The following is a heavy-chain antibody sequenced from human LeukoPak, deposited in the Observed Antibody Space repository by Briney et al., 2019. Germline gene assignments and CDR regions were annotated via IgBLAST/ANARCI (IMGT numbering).Heavy chain of an antibody. Sequence: SETLSLTCTVSGGSISSYYWSWIRQPPGKGLEWIGYIYYSGSTNYNPSLKSRVTISVDTSKNQFSLKLSSVTAADTAVYYCARHTGSGKTLLVNWGQGTLVTVSS. CDR1: GGSISSYY. CDR3: ARHTGSGKTLLVN. CDR2: IYYSGST. D-gene: IGHD6-25*01. V-gene: IGHV4-59*08. J-gene: IGHJ4*02.